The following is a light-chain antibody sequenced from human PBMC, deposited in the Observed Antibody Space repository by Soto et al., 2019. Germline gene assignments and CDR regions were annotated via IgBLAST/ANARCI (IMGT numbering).Light chain of an antibody. Sequence: DIQMTQSPSTLSASVGDRVTITCRASQSISTWLAWYQQKPGKAPKLLIYKASNSEGGVPSRFSGSGSGTEFTITINSLQPDDFATYYCQQYNTYPLSFGGGTTVEIK. V-gene: IGKV1-5*03. CDR1: QSISTW. CDR2: KAS. CDR3: QQYNTYPLS. J-gene: IGKJ4*01.